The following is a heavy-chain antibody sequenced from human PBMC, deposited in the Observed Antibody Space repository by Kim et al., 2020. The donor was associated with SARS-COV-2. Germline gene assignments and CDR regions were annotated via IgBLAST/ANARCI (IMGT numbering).Heavy chain of an antibody. CDR3: AKCHSVWGYDAFDI. V-gene: IGHV3-23*01. CDR1: GFTFSNYA. D-gene: IGHD3-16*01. Sequence: GGSLRLSCAASGFTFSNYAMSWVRQAPGKGLEWVSYIRGGGAGTLYADSVKGRCTISRDNSTNTLSLQLNSLRAEDTAIYYCAKCHSVWGYDAFDIWG. J-gene: IGHJ3*02. CDR2: IRGGGAGT.